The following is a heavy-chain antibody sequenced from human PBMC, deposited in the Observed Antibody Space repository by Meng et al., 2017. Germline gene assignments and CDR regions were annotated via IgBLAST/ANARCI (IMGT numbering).Heavy chain of an antibody. D-gene: IGHD5-12*01. V-gene: IGHV4-31*03. CDR1: GGSLSSGGYY. J-gene: IGHJ5*02. Sequence: QVQLAESGPGLVKPSQALSLTCTVSGGSLSSGGYYWSWIRQHPGKGLEWIGYIYYSGSTYYNPFLKSRVTIPVDTSKNQFSLKLSSVTAADTAVYYCASKGGLSTYNWFDPWGQGTLVTVSS. CDR3: ASKGGLSTYNWFDP. CDR2: IYYSGST.